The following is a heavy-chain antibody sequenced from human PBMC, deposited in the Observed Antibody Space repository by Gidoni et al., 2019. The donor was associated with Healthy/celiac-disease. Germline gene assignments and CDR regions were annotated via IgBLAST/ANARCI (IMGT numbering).Heavy chain of an antibody. J-gene: IGHJ4*02. D-gene: IGHD6-19*01. CDR3: ARVSYSSGWGPFDY. CDR1: GFTFDDYG. CDR2: IDWNGGST. Sequence: EVQLVESGGGVVRPGGSLGLSCAASGFTFDDYGMSWVRQAPGKGLEWVSGIDWNGGSTGYADSVKGRFTISRDNAKNSLYLQMNSLRAEDTASYYCARVSYSSGWGPFDYWGQGTLVTVSS. V-gene: IGHV3-20*04.